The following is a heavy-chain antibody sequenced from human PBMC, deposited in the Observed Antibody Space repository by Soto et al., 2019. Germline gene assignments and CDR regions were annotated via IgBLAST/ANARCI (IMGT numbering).Heavy chain of an antibody. CDR2: IYYSGST. CDR3: ARYEGGGDFET. Sequence: SETLSLTCTVSGGSISSSSYYWGWIRQPPGKGLEWIGRIYYSGSTYYNPSLKSRVTISVDTSKKQYSLKLRSVTAADTAVYYCARYEGGGDFETWGQGTLVTVSS. V-gene: IGHV4-39*01. D-gene: IGHD3-16*01. J-gene: IGHJ4*02. CDR1: GGSISSSSYY.